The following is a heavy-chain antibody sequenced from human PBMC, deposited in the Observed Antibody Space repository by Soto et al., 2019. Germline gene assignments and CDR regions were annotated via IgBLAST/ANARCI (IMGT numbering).Heavy chain of an antibody. CDR1: GFTFSSYG. D-gene: IGHD3-22*01. J-gene: IGHJ4*02. Sequence: PGGSLGLSCAASGFTFSSYGMHWVRQAPGKGLEWVAVIWYDGSNKYYADSVKGRFTISRDNSKNTLYLQMNSLRAEGTAVYYYAREVSYYDSSGYYYYFDYWGQGTLVTVSS. CDR3: AREVSYYDSSGYYYYFDY. CDR2: IWYDGSNK. V-gene: IGHV3-33*01.